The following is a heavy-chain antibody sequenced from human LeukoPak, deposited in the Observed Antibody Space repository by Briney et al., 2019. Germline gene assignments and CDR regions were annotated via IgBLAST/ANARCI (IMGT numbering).Heavy chain of an antibody. D-gene: IGHD6-13*01. V-gene: IGHV3-21*01. CDR3: ERIGAGSARDY. Sequence: GGSLRLSCAASGFTFSNFAMTWVRQAPGKGLEWVLSIFGSSSTYYADSLKGRFTISRDNAKNSLYLQMDSLGAEYTAVYYWERIGAGSARDYWGKGTLVTVSS. CDR1: GFTFSNFA. CDR2: IFGSSST. J-gene: IGHJ4*02.